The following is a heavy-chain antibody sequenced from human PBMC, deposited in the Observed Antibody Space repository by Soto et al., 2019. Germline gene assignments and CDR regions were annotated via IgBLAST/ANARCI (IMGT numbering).Heavy chain of an antibody. Sequence: LRLSCAASGFTFSSYWMSWVRQAPGKGLEWVANIKQDGSEKYYVDSVKGRFTISRDNAKNSLYLQMNSLRAEDTAVYYCARAWLVRGVIPNSYTSYYGMYVWGQEPTVTISS. J-gene: IGHJ6*02. CDR1: GFTFSSYW. CDR2: IKQDGSEK. D-gene: IGHD3-10*01. V-gene: IGHV3-7*05. CDR3: ARAWLVRGVIPNSYTSYYGMYV.